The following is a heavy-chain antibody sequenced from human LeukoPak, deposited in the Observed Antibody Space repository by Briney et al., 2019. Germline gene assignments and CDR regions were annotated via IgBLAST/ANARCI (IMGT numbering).Heavy chain of an antibody. CDR2: IYHSGST. J-gene: IGHJ4*02. V-gene: IGHV4-30-2*01. Sequence: SEILSLTCTVSGGSISSSSYYWSWIRQPPGKGLEWIGYIYHSGSTYYNPSLKSRVTISVDRSKNQFSLKLTSVTAADTAIYYCARDGYRTVGDYWGQGTLVTVSS. CDR1: GGSISSSSYY. D-gene: IGHD5-18*01. CDR3: ARDGYRTVGDY.